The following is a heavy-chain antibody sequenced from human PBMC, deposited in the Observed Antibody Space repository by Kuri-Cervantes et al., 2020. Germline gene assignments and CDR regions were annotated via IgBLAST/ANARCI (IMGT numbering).Heavy chain of an antibody. CDR1: GFTFSDYY. Sequence: GESLKISCAASGFTFSDYYMSWIRQAPGKGLEWVSYISSSGSTIYYADSVKSRFTISRDNAKNSLYLQMNSLRAEDTAVYYCARVARLIQPDGDYWGQGTLVTVSS. D-gene: IGHD5-18*01. J-gene: IGHJ4*02. CDR3: ARVARLIQPDGDY. CDR2: ISSSGSTI. V-gene: IGHV3-11*04.